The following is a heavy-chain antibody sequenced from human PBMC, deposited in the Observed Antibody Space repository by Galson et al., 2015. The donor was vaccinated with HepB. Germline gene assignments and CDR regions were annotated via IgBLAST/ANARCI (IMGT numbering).Heavy chain of an antibody. CDR2: FDPEDGET. J-gene: IGHJ3*02. CDR3: ATTRGVGATRAENNDAFDI. CDR1: GYTLTELP. V-gene: IGHV1-24*01. D-gene: IGHD1-26*01. Sequence: SVKVSCKVSGYTLTELPMHWVRQAPGKGLEWMGGFDPEDGETIYAQKFQGRVTMTEDTSTDTAYMELSSLRSEDTAVYYCATTRGVGATRAENNDAFDIWGQGTMVTVSS.